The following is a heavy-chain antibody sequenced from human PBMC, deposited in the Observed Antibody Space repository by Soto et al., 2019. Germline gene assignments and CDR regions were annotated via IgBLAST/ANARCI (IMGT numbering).Heavy chain of an antibody. CDR1: GDSVSSNSAA. D-gene: IGHD6-19*01. V-gene: IGHV6-1*01. J-gene: IGHJ4*02. Sequence: PSQTVSLTCAISGDSVSSNSAAWNWIRQSPSRGLEWLGRTYYRSKWYNDYAVSVKSRITINPDTSKNQFSLQLNSVTPEDTAVYYCARGGYSSGWYVGSFDYWGQGTLVTVSS. CDR2: TYYRSKWYN. CDR3: ARGGYSSGWYVGSFDY.